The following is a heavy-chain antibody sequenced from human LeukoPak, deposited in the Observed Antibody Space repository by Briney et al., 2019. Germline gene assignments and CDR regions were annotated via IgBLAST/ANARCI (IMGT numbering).Heavy chain of an antibody. J-gene: IGHJ5*02. V-gene: IGHV3-30*04. CDR1: GFTFSSYA. CDR3: ASISWVGATSWFDP. D-gene: IGHD1-26*01. CDR2: ISYDGSNK. Sequence: PGGSLRLSCAASGFTFSSYAMHWVRQAPGKGLEWVAVISYDGSNKYYADSVKGRFTISRDNAKNSLYLQMNSLRAEDTAVYYCASISWVGATSWFDPWGQGTLVTVSS.